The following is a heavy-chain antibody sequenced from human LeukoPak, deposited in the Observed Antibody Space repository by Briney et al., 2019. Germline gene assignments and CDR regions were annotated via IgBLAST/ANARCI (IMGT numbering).Heavy chain of an antibody. CDR3: ARGQVNIVGAATLLDY. V-gene: IGHV4-39*07. Sequence: SETLSLTCTVSGDSLRKSTFYWVWIRQPPGKGLEWIVSIYYSGGADYNPSLQSRVTISVDTSKNQFSLRLSSVTAADTAVYYCARGQVNIVGAATLLDYWGQGTLVTVSS. CDR2: IYYSGGA. CDR1: GDSLRKSTFY. D-gene: IGHD1-26*01. J-gene: IGHJ4*02.